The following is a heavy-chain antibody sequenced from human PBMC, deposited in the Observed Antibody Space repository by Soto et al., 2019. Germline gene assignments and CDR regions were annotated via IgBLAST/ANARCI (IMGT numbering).Heavy chain of an antibody. CDR3: ERRKSLDV. Sequence: QLQLQESGPGLLRPSQTLSLTCSLSGGSVSSHDYDWTWVRQRPGKGLEWIGFVHDRETADYNPSLKSRVSISVDTFKNKFSLRLSSVTAADSGVYYCERRKSLDVWGQGITVIVSS. CDR2: VHDRETA. J-gene: IGHJ6*02. CDR1: GGSVSSHDYD. D-gene: IGHD3-10*01. V-gene: IGHV4-30-4*08.